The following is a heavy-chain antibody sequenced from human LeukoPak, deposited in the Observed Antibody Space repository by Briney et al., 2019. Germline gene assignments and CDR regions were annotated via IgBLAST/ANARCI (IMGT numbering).Heavy chain of an antibody. CDR2: ISRSGSTI. V-gene: IGHV3-48*03. CDR3: ARRTGDTFDT. J-gene: IGHJ3*02. Sequence: PGGSLRLSCAASGFTFSSYGTTWVRQAPGKGLEWVSYISRSGSTIYYADSVKGRFTISRDSAQNSLYLQMNSLRAEDTALYYCARRTGDTFDTWGQGTMVTVSS. D-gene: IGHD3-10*01. CDR1: GFTFSSYG.